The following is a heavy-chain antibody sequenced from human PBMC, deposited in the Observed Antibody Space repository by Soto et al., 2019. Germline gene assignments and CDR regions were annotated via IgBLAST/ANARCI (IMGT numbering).Heavy chain of an antibody. D-gene: IGHD3-22*01. CDR2: ISYDGSNK. J-gene: IGHJ6*02. CDR1: GFTFSSYA. V-gene: IGHV3-30-3*01. CDR3: ARDRAGEYYYDSSGYYREGYYYYGMDV. Sequence: GGSLRLSCAASGFTFSSYAMHWVRQAPGKGLEWVAVISYDGSNKYYADSVKGRFTISRDNSKNTLYLQMNSLRAEDTAVYYCARDRAGEYYYDSSGYYREGYYYYGMDVWGQETTFTVSS.